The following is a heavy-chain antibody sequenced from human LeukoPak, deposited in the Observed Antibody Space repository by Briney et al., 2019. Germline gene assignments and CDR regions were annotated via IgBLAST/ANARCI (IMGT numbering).Heavy chain of an antibody. V-gene: IGHV3-33*06. J-gene: IGHJ4*02. CDR3: AKDLGRSGYSGLVDY. Sequence: PGGSLRLSCAASGFTFSSYGMHWVRQAPGKGLEWVAVIWYDGGNKYYADSVKGRFTISRDNSKNTLYLQMNSLRAEDTAVYYCAKDLGRSGYSGLVDYWGQGTLVTVSS. CDR2: IWYDGGNK. D-gene: IGHD3-22*01. CDR1: GFTFSSYG.